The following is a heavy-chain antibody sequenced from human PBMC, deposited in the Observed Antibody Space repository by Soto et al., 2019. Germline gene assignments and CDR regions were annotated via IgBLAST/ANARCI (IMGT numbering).Heavy chain of an antibody. J-gene: IGHJ5*02. Sequence: SVKVSCKASGGTFSSYAISWVRQAPGQGLEWMGGIIPIFGTANYAQKFQGRVTITADESTSTAYMELSSLRSEDTAVYYCAREPWRDYYDSSGYSSSWGQGTLVTISS. V-gene: IGHV1-69*13. D-gene: IGHD3-22*01. CDR2: IIPIFGTA. CDR1: GGTFSSYA. CDR3: AREPWRDYYDSSGYSSS.